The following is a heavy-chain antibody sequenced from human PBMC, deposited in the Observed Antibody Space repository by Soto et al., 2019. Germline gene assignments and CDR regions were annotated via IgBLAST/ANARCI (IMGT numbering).Heavy chain of an antibody. CDR3: ARVYGAYPYYFAY. V-gene: IGHV4-61*01. Sequence: QVQLQESGPGLVKPSETLSLTCTVSGGSVSSGSYYWSWIRQPPGKGLEWIGYIYYSGSTNYNPTLTSRVTISVDTSKNPFSLTLSSVTAADTAVYYCARVYGAYPYYFAYWGQGTLVTVSS. J-gene: IGHJ4*02. D-gene: IGHD4-17*01. CDR2: IYYSGST. CDR1: GGSVSSGSYY.